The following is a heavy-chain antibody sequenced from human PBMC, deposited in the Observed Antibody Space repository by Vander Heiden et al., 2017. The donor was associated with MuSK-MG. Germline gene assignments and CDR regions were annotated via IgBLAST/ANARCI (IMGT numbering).Heavy chain of an antibody. CDR3: ARDHDYGDYDAFDI. CDR2: IWYDGSNK. Sequence: QVQLVESGGGVVPPGRSLRLLCAGSGLTSGGYGVHWGRQAPDKGLEWVAVIWYDGSNKYYADSVKGRFTISRDNSKNTLYLQMNSLRAEDTAVYYCARDHDYGDYDAFDIWGQGTMVTVSS. J-gene: IGHJ3*02. V-gene: IGHV3-33*01. D-gene: IGHD4-17*01. CDR1: GLTSGGYG.